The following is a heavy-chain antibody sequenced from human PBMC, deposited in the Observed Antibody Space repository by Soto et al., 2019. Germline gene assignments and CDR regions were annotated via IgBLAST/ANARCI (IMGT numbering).Heavy chain of an antibody. CDR2: IIPIFDAT. J-gene: IGHJ4*02. CDR1: GGTFSRHS. V-gene: IGHV1-69*01. D-gene: IGHD3-10*01. CDR3: ARDLTSVRGS. Sequence: QVQMVQSGAEVKKPGSSARVSCKVSGGTFSRHSISWVRQAPGQGLEWMGGIIPIFDATQYAQKFQGRLTITADESTTTFDMDLSGLSPEDTAIYFCARDLTSVRGSWGQGTLVTVS.